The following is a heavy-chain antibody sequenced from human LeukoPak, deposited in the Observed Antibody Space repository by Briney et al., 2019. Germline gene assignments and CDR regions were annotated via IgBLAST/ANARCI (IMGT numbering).Heavy chain of an antibody. J-gene: IGHJ2*01. CDR3: AKDRTVGASYWYFDL. D-gene: IGHD1-26*01. CDR2: ISGSGGST. CDR1: GFTFNNYA. Sequence: GGSLRLSCAASGFTFNNYAMSWVRQAPGKGLEWVSSISGSGGSTYYADSVKGRFTFSRDSSKNTLFLHMNTLRAGDTAIYYCAKDRTVGASYWYFDLWGRGTLVTVSS. V-gene: IGHV3-23*01.